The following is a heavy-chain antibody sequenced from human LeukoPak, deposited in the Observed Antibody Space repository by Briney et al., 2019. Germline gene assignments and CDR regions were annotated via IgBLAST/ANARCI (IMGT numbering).Heavy chain of an antibody. V-gene: IGHV4-59*01. CDR3: ARDSLWFGGIDY. D-gene: IGHD3-10*01. Sequence: SETLSLTCTVSGGSISNYYWSWLRQPPGKGLEWIGYIYYSGSTNYNPSLKSRVTISVDTSKNQFSLKLSSVTAADTAVYYCARDSLWFGGIDYWGQGTLVTVSS. CDR2: IYYSGST. CDR1: GGSISNYY. J-gene: IGHJ4*02.